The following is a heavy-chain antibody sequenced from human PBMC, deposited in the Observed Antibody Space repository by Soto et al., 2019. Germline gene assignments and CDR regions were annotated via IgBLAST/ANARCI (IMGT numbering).Heavy chain of an antibody. Sequence: GGSLRLSCEASGFTFNDYSMDWVRQAPEKGLEWVSSISSSGTYIYYADSVKGRFAISRDNANNVMYLQMDTLRAEDTAVYYCVRAGYVIQLHYYGMHFSGQATTVTLS. CDR3: VRAGYVIQLHYYGMHF. J-gene: IGHJ6*02. D-gene: IGHD5-18*01. CDR2: ISSSGTYI. V-gene: IGHV3-21*01. CDR1: GFTFNDYS.